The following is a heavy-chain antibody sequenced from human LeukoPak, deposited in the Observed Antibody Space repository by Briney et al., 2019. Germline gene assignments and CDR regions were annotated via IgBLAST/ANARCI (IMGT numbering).Heavy chain of an antibody. CDR2: IYYSGST. D-gene: IGHD3-22*01. J-gene: IGHJ4*02. V-gene: IGHV4-39*01. CDR1: GGSISSSSYY. CDR3: ARSHYYDNSGPGGFGY. Sequence: PSETLSLTCTVSGGSISSSSYYWGWIRQPPGKGLEWIGSIYYSGSTYYNPSLKSRVTISVDTSKNQFFLKLSSVTAADTAVYYCARSHYYDNSGPGGFGYWGQGTLVTVSS.